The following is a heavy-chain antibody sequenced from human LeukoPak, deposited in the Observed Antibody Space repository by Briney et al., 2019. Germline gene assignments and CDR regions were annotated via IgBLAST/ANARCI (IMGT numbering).Heavy chain of an antibody. CDR1: GGSISSSSYY. V-gene: IGHV4-39*01. CDR3: ARGPYGSGSPRGYYYYYMDV. D-gene: IGHD3-10*01. J-gene: IGHJ6*03. CDR2: IYYSGST. Sequence: SETLSLTCTVSGGSISSSSYYWGWIRQPPGKGLEWIGNIYYSGSTYYNPSLKSRVTISVDTSKNQFSLKLSSVTAADTAVYYCARGPYGSGSPRGYYYYYMDVWGKGTTVTVSS.